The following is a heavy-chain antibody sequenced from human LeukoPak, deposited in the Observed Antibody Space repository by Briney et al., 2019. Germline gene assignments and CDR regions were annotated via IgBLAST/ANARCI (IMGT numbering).Heavy chain of an antibody. D-gene: IGHD2-2*01. J-gene: IGHJ5*02. CDR2: MNPNSGNT. V-gene: IGHV1-8*01. CDR1: GYTFTSYD. CDR3: ARGGDIVVVPAKQARPKNWFDP. Sequence: ASVKVSCKASGYTFTSYDINWVRQATGQGLEWMGWMNPNSGNTGYAQKFQGRVTMTRNTSISTAYMELSSLRSEDTAVYYCARGGDIVVVPAKQARPKNWFDPWGQGTLVTVPS.